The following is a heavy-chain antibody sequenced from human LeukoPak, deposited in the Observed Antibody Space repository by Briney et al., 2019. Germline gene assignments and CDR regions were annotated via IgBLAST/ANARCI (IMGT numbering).Heavy chain of an antibody. J-gene: IGHJ6*02. Sequence: PSETLSLTCTVSGDSISSGFYYWSWIRQHPGKGLEWIGYIYYSGSTYYNPSLKSRVTISVDTSKNQFSLKLSSVTAADTAVYYCARDRVAAAGTNGMDVWGQGTTVTVS. CDR3: ARDRVAAAGTNGMDV. CDR1: GDSISSGFYY. CDR2: IYYSGST. D-gene: IGHD6-13*01. V-gene: IGHV4-31*03.